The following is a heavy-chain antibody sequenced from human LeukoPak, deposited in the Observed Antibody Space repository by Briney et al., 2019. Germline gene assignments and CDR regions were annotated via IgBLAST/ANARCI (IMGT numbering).Heavy chain of an antibody. CDR3: ARGYSSGLHFDY. CDR2: IKQDGSKK. CDR1: GFPFSSYW. V-gene: IGHV3-7*01. J-gene: IGHJ4*02. Sequence: QPGGSLRLSCVASGFPFSSYWMTWVRQAPGKGLEWEANIKQDGSKKSYVDSVKGRFTISRDNAKNTLYLQMNSLRAEDTAVYYCARGYSSGLHFDYWGQGTLVTVSS. D-gene: IGHD6-19*01.